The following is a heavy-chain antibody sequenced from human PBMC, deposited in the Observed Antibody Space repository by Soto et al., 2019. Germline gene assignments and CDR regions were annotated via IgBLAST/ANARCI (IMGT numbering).Heavy chain of an antibody. CDR3: ARGGDFWSGLSITSYWFDP. V-gene: IGHV1-69*13. CDR2: IIPIFGTA. CDR1: GGTFSSYA. J-gene: IGHJ5*02. D-gene: IGHD3-3*01. Sequence: SVKVSCKASGGTFSSYAIRWVRQAPGQGLEWMGGIIPIFGTANYAQKFQGRVTITADESTSTAYMELSSLRSEDTAVYYCARGGDFWSGLSITSYWFDPWGQGTLVTVSS.